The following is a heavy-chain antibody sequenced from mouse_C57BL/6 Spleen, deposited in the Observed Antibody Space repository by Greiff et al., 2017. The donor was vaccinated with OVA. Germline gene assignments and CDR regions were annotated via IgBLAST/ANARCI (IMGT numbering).Heavy chain of an antibody. Sequence: VQLQQSGPELVKPGASVKISCKASGYTFTDYYMNWVKQSHGKSLEWIGDINPNNGGTSYNQKFKGKATLTVDKSSSTAYMELRSLTSEDSAVYYCAPYSNYEDYAMDYWGQGTSVTVSS. V-gene: IGHV1-26*01. J-gene: IGHJ4*01. D-gene: IGHD2-5*01. CDR1: GYTFTDYY. CDR2: INPNNGGT. CDR3: APYSNYEDYAMDY.